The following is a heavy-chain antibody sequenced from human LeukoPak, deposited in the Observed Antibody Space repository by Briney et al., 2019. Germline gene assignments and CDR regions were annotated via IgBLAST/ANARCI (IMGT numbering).Heavy chain of an antibody. D-gene: IGHD2-8*01. Sequence: GGSLRLSCAASGFTLSSYWMHWVRQAPGKGLVWVSRINSDGSSTSYADSVKGRFTISRDNAKNTLYLQMNSLRAEDTAVYYCAVNGVPEYYYYMDVWGKGTTVTVSS. CDR2: INSDGSST. CDR3: AVNGVPEYYYYMDV. V-gene: IGHV3-74*01. J-gene: IGHJ6*03. CDR1: GFTLSSYW.